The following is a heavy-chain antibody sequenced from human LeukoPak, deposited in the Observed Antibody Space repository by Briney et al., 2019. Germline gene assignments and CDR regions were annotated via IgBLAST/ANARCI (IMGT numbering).Heavy chain of an antibody. J-gene: IGHJ4*02. V-gene: IGHV3-9*01. D-gene: IGHD6-19*01. Sequence: PGGSLRLSCAGSGFIFNNYAMHWVRQPPGKGLEWVSGISWNNGSIDYADSEKGRFTISRDNAKNSLYLQMNSLRVEDTAFYYCAKDNRRHYTSGPNPDSLHWGQGALVTVSS. CDR2: ISWNNGSI. CDR1: GFIFNNYA. CDR3: AKDNRRHYTSGPNPDSLH.